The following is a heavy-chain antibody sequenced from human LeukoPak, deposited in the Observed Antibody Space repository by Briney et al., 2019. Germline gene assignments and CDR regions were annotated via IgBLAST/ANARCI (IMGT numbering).Heavy chain of an antibody. CDR3: ARGGFDY. D-gene: IGHD2-15*01. J-gene: IGHJ4*02. CDR2: IRGKPYGGTT. Sequence: GGALTLSFTGSGFTFCDYNLNWVRQAPWKGLEGVGFIRGKPYGGTTEYAASGKGRFTISRDDSKSIAYLQMNSLKTEDTAVYYCARGGFDYWGQGTLVTVSS. CDR1: GFTFCDYN. V-gene: IGHV3-49*04.